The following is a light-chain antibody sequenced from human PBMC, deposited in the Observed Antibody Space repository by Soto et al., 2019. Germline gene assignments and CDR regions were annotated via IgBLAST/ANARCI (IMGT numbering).Light chain of an antibody. V-gene: IGLV1-40*01. CDR3: QSYDTSLSAVV. CDR1: SSNIGAGYD. CDR2: GNS. J-gene: IGLJ2*01. Sequence: QSVLTQPPSVSGAPGQRVTISCTGSSSNIGAGYDVHWYQHLPGTVPKLLISGNSIRPSGVPDRFSGSKSGTSASLAITGLQAEDEADYYCQSYDTSLSAVVFGGGTKLTVL.